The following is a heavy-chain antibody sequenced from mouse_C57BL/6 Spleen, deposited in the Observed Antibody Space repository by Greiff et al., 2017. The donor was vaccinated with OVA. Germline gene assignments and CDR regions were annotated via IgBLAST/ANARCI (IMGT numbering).Heavy chain of an antibody. Sequence: EVKLMESGEGLVKPGGSLKLSCAASGFTFSSYAMSWVRQTPEKRLEWVAYISSGGDYIYYADTVKGRFTISRDNARNTLYLQMSSLKSEDTAMYYCTRALVYDYDVLYFDYWGQGTTLTVSS. CDR3: TRALVYDYDVLYFDY. V-gene: IGHV5-9-1*02. CDR2: ISSGGDYI. CDR1: GFTFSSYA. J-gene: IGHJ2*01. D-gene: IGHD2-4*01.